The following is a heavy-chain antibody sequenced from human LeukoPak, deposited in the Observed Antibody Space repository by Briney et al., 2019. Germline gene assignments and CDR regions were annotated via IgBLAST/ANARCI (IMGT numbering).Heavy chain of an antibody. CDR1: GGSISSYY. D-gene: IGHD1-26*01. J-gene: IGHJ3*02. V-gene: IGHV4-4*07. CDR3: ARIMGSGSYTGAFDI. CDR2: IYTSGST. Sequence: PSETLSLTCTVSGGSISSYYWSWIRQPAGKGLEWIGRIYTSGSTNYNPSLKSRVTMSVDTSKNQFSLKLSSVAAADTAVYYCARIMGSGSYTGAFDIWGQGTMVTVSS.